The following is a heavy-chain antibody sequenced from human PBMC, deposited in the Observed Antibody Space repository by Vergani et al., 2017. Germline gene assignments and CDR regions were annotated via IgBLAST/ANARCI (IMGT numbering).Heavy chain of an antibody. V-gene: IGHV4-38-2*01. CDR3: ARQFWVSRGVGAFET. J-gene: IGHJ3*02. Sequence: VQLVESGGGLVKPGGSLRLSCAASGFTFSDFSMSWVRQAPGKGLEWIATVFHSGSAYYNPSLRRRVTISVETSKNQFSLGLTTLTTADTAVYYCARQFWVSRGVGAFETWGRGTEVSVSS. CDR2: VFHSGSA. CDR1: GFTFSDFS. D-gene: IGHD3-16*01.